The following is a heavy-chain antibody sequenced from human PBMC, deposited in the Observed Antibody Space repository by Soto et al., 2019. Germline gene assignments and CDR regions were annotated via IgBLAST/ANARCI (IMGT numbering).Heavy chain of an antibody. J-gene: IGHJ4*02. CDR3: AKGHLEGLDY. CDR1: GFTFSSYW. V-gene: IGHV3-7*03. Sequence: PGGSLRLSCAASGFTFSSYWMSWVRQAPGKGLEWVANIKQDGSEKYYVDSVKGRFTVSRDNSKNTVYLQMNSLRVEDTAVYYCAKGHLEGLDYWGQGTLVTVSS. D-gene: IGHD1-1*01. CDR2: IKQDGSEK.